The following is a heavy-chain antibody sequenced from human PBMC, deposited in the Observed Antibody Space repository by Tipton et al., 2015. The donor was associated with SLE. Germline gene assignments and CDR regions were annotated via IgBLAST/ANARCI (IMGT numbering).Heavy chain of an antibody. J-gene: IGHJ3*02. V-gene: IGHV4-39*07. CDR2: IYYSGST. CDR1: GGSVGSGSYY. CDR3: ARDGWAVAAFDI. D-gene: IGHD6-19*01. Sequence: TLSLTCTVSGGSVGSGSYYWNWIRQPPGKGLEWIGSIYYSGSTYYNPSLKTRVTISVDTSKNQFSLKLTSVTAADTAVYYCARDGWAVAAFDIWGQGTMVTVSS.